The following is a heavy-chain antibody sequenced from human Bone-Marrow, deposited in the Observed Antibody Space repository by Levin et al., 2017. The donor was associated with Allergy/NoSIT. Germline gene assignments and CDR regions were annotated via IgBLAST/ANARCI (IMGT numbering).Heavy chain of an antibody. J-gene: IGHJ5*02. D-gene: IGHD6-19*01. CDR3: ARKGVAGIASAIWFHP. CDR2: ISSGGDTI. CDR1: GFTFSDYY. V-gene: IGHV3-11*01. Sequence: GGSLRLSCGASGFTFSDYYMHWIRQAPGKGLEWLAYISSGGDTIYHADSVKGRFTISRDNAKNSLYLDMKSLRVDDTAVYYCARKGVAGIASAIWFHPWGQGTLVTVSS.